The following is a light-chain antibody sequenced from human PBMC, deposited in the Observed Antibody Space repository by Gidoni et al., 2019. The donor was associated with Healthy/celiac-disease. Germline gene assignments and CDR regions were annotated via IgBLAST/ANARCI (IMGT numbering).Light chain of an antibody. CDR3: QQSYSTPPL. J-gene: IGKJ4*01. Sequence: DIQMTQSPSSLSASVGDRVTITCRASQSISSYLNWYQQKPGKAPTLLIYAASSLQSGVPSRFSGSGSGTDFTLTISSLQPEDFTTYYCQQSYSTPPLFGGGTKVEIK. CDR1: QSISSY. CDR2: AAS. V-gene: IGKV1-39*01.